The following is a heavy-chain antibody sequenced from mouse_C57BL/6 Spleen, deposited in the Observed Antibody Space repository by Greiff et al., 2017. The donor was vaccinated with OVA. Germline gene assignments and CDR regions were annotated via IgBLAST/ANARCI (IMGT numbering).Heavy chain of an antibody. J-gene: IGHJ2*01. CDR1: GFNIKDYY. Sequence: EVQLQQSGAELVKPGASVKLSCTASGFNIKDYYMHWVKQRTEQGLEWIGRIDPEDGETKYAQKFQGKATITADTSSNTAYLQLSSLTSEDTAVYYCARDRYGNPSDYWGQGTTLTVSS. V-gene: IGHV14-2*01. D-gene: IGHD2-1*01. CDR2: IDPEDGET. CDR3: ARDRYGNPSDY.